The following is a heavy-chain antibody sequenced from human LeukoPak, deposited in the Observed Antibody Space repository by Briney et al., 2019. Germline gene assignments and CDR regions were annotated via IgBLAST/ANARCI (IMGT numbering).Heavy chain of an antibody. V-gene: IGHV1-8*01. CDR1: GDTFTSYD. J-gene: IGHJ6*02. CDR2: MNPNSGNT. Sequence: ASVKVSCKASGDTFTSYDINWVRQATGQGLEWMGWMNPNSGNTGYAQKFQGRVTMTRNTSISTAYMELSSLRSEDTAVYYCARTVAEGYYYYGMDVWGQGTTVTVSS. CDR3: ARTVAEGYYYYGMDV.